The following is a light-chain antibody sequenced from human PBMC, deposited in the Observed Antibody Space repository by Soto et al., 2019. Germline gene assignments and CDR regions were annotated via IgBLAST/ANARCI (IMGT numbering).Light chain of an antibody. CDR1: QSVGGSS. CDR2: DTS. Sequence: PGERATFSCRASQSVGGSSLAWYQQRPGQAPRLLIYDTSKRATGIPDRFSGSGSGTDFTLTISRLEPEDFAVYYCQQYPNSPRTFAQGTKVDIK. V-gene: IGKV3-20*01. J-gene: IGKJ1*01. CDR3: QQYPNSPRT.